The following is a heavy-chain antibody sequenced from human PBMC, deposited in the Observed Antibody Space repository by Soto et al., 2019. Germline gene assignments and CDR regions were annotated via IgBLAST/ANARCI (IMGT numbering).Heavy chain of an antibody. J-gene: IGHJ4*02. Sequence: GASVKVSCKASGYTFTSYAMHWVRQAPGQRLEWMGWINAGNGNTKYSQKFQGRVTITRDTSASTAYMELSSLRSEDTAVYYCARVGPYYYDSSGYHFDYWGQGTLVTVSS. V-gene: IGHV1-3*01. CDR2: INAGNGNT. CDR3: ARVGPYYYDSSGYHFDY. D-gene: IGHD3-22*01. CDR1: GYTFTSYA.